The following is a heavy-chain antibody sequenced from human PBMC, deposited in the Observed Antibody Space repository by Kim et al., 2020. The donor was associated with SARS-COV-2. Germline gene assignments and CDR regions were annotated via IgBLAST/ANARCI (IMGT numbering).Heavy chain of an antibody. V-gene: IGHV1-18*01. D-gene: IGHD3-10*01. Sequence: ASVKVSCEASGYRFSSYGISWVRQAPGQGPEWMGWISGYNSNKNYAQKFQGRVTMTTDTSTSTAYMELRSLRSDDTAVYYCARDEYGSGIYGMDVWGQGTTVTVSS. J-gene: IGHJ6*02. CDR3: ARDEYGSGIYGMDV. CDR2: ISGYNSNK. CDR1: GYRFSSYG.